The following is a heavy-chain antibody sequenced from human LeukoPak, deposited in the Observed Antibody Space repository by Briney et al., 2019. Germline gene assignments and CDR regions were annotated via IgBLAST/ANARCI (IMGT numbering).Heavy chain of an antibody. J-gene: IGHJ4*02. D-gene: IGHD5-18*01. CDR1: GFTVSSNY. V-gene: IGHV3-66*02. CDR3: AREGYSYSYDY. CDR2: IYSGGST. Sequence: GGSLRLSCAASGFTVSSNYMSWVRQAPGKGLEWVSVIYSGGSTYYADSVKGRFTISRDNSKNTLYLQMNSLRAEDTAVYYCAREGYSYSYDYWGQGILVTVSS.